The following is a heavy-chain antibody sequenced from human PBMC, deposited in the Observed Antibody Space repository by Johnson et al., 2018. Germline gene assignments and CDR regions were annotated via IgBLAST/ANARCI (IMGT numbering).Heavy chain of an antibody. D-gene: IGHD3-10*01. CDR2: ISGSGGST. CDR1: GFTFSSYA. J-gene: IGHJ4*02. Sequence: EVQLVQSGGGLVQPGGSMRLSCAASGFTFSSYAMSWVRQAPGKGLEWVSAISGSGGSTYYADSVKGRFTISRDNYKNTRYLQMNSLSAEDTAVYYCARDRGVDYFDYWGQGTLVTVSS. CDR3: ARDRGVDYFDY. V-gene: IGHV3-23*04.